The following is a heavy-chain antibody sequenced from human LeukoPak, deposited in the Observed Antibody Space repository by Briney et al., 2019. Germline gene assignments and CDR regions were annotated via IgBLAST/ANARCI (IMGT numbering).Heavy chain of an antibody. CDR2: ISHEGSNK. J-gene: IGHJ4*02. CDR3: ARKRPENTWVQPLGY. D-gene: IGHD5-18*01. CDR1: GFTFSRFS. V-gene: IGHV3-30-3*01. Sequence: GGSRRLSCAASGFTFSRFSFHWVRQAPGKGVEWVAVISHEGSNKYYADSVKGRFTISRDNSKKTVYLQMNSLRPEDTAVYYCARKRPENTWVQPLGYWGQGTLVTVSS.